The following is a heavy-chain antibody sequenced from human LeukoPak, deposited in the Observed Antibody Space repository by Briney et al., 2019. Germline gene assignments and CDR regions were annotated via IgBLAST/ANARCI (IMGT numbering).Heavy chain of an antibody. CDR1: GFTFSSYA. CDR3: AKDDYGDYVGESFFDY. CDR2: ISGRGGST. V-gene: IGHV3-23*01. J-gene: IGHJ4*02. D-gene: IGHD4-17*01. Sequence: GGSLRLSCAASGFTFSSYAMTWVRQAPGKGLEWVSAISGRGGSTYYADSVKDRFTVSRDNSKNTLYLQMNSLRAEDTAIYYCAKDDYGDYVGESFFDYWGQGTLVTVSS.